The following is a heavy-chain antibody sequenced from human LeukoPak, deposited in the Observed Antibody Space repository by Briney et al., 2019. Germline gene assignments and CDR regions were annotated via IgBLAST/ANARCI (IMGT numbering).Heavy chain of an antibody. J-gene: IGHJ5*02. D-gene: IGHD3-10*01. CDR3: ARDSISYYYGSRGFDP. V-gene: IGHV4-59*01. CDR2: IYYSGSA. Sequence: SETLSLTCTVSGGPISSYYWSWIRQPPGKGLEWIGYIYYSGSANYNPSLRSRVTISVDTSKNQFSLKLSSVTAADTAVYYCARDSISYYYGSRGFDPWGQGTLVTVSS. CDR1: GGPISSYY.